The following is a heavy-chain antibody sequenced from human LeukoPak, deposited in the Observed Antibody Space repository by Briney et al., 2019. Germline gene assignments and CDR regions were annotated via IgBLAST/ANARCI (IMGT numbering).Heavy chain of an antibody. D-gene: IGHD3-3*01. CDR3: ARHFGVITKGVYYYYYGMDV. J-gene: IGHJ6*02. CDR1: GFTVSTNY. Sequence: GGSLRLSCAASGFTVSTNYMSWVRQAPGEGLEWVSVIYSGGSKYYADSVKGRFTISRDNSKNTLYLQMNSMRAEDTAVYYCARHFGVITKGVYYYYYGMDVWGQGTTVTVSS. CDR2: IYSGGSK. V-gene: IGHV3-66*04.